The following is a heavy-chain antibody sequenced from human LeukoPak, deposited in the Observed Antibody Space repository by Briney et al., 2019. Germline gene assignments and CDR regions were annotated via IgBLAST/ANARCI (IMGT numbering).Heavy chain of an antibody. CDR2: ISYDGSNK. J-gene: IGHJ4*02. CDR1: GFTFSSYA. Sequence: GGSLRLSCAASGFTFSSYAMHWVRQAPGKGLEWVAVISYDGSNKYYADSVKGRFTISRDNSKNTLYLQMNSLRAEDTAVYYCAKGPSWQIFDYWGQGTLVTVSS. D-gene: IGHD2-2*01. V-gene: IGHV3-30*04. CDR3: AKGPSWQIFDY.